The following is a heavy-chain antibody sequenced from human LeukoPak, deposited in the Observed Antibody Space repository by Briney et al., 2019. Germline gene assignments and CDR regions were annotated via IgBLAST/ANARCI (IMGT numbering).Heavy chain of an antibody. J-gene: IGHJ6*03. V-gene: IGHV4-4*07. D-gene: IGHD1-26*01. CDR2: IYTSGST. Sequence: SETLSLTCTVSGGSISSYYWSWIRQPAGKGLEWIGRIYTSGSTNYNPSLKSRVTMSVDTSKNQFSLKLSSVTAADTAVYYCARGGGFGSYAYYYYYMDVWGEGTTVTVSS. CDR3: ARGGGFGSYAYYYYYMDV. CDR1: GGSISSYY.